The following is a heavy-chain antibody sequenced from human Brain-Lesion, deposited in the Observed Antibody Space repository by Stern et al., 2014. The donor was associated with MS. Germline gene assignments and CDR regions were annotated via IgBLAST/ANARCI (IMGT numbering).Heavy chain of an antibody. CDR2: IYYIGNP. CDR1: GGSVSSTSYA. J-gene: IGHJ5*02. Sequence: VQLVESGPGLVKPSETLSLTCTVAGGSVSSTSYAWAWIRQPPGKGLVWIGAIYYIGNPYSSPSLKSRLTISLDPSKNQFSLRLGSVTAADTAVYYCAGEEDIRYCSGGSCTGNWFDPWGQGTLVTVSS. V-gene: IGHV4-39*01. CDR3: AGEEDIRYCSGGSCTGNWFDP. D-gene: IGHD2-15*01.